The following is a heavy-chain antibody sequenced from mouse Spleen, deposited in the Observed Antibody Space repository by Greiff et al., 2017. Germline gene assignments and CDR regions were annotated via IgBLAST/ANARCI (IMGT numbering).Heavy chain of an antibody. CDR2: ISSGGSYT. CDR3: ARQEVRRRVFHY. J-gene: IGHJ2*01. V-gene: IGHV5-6*01. D-gene: IGHD2-14*01. CDR1: GFTFSSYG. Sequence: EVQLVESGGDLVKPGGSLKLSCAASGFTFSSYGMSWVRQTPDKRLEWVATISSGGSYTYYPDSVKGRFTISRDNARNILYLQMSSLRSEDTAMYYCARQEVRRRVFHYWGQGTTLTVSS.